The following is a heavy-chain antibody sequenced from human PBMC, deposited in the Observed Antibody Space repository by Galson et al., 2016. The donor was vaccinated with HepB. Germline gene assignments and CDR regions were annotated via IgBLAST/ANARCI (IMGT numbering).Heavy chain of an antibody. CDR3: AKEVEEIVATTYYYSGMDV. Sequence: LRLSCAASGFTFSYYGMHWVRQAPGKGLAWEAVISYDGSNKYYADSVKGRITISRDNSKNTLYLQMNSLRAEDTAVYYCAKEVEEIVATTYYYSGMDVWGKGTTVTVSS. J-gene: IGHJ6*04. CDR1: GFTFSYYG. CDR2: ISYDGSNK. V-gene: IGHV3-30*18. D-gene: IGHD5-12*01.